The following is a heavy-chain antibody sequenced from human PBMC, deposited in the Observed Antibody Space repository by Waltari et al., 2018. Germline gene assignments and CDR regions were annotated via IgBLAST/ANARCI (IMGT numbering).Heavy chain of an antibody. CDR2: IYYSGST. CDR3: ARGGWSLDY. V-gene: IGHV4-59*01. J-gene: IGHJ4*02. CDR1: GGSISNFY. D-gene: IGHD6-19*01. Sequence: QVQLQESGPGLVKPSETLSLTCTVSGGSISNFYWRWFRQQSPWKGMEWIGYIYYSGSTNYNPSLKSRVTMSVDTSKNQFFLKLSSVTAADTAVYYCARGGWSLDYWGQGTLVTVSS.